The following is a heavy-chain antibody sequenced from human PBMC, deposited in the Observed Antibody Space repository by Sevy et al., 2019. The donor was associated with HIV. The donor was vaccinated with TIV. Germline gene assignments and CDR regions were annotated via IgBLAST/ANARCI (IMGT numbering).Heavy chain of an antibody. CDR3: ARHRRYSISWLGYFQH. Sequence: SETLSLTCTVSGGSISSSSYYWGWIRQPPGKGLEWVGSIYYSGSTYYNPSLKSRVTISEDTSKNQFSLKLSSVTAADTAVYYCARHRRYSISWLGYFQHWGQGTLVTVSS. CDR2: IYYSGST. CDR1: GGSISSSSYY. V-gene: IGHV4-39*01. D-gene: IGHD6-13*01. J-gene: IGHJ1*01.